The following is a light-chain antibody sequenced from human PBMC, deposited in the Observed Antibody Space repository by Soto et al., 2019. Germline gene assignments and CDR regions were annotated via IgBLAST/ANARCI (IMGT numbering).Light chain of an antibody. J-gene: IGKJ1*01. CDR1: QSVDTW. CDR3: QQYNNYPRT. CDR2: RAS. Sequence: DIQMTQFPSTLSASVGDRVTITCRASQSVDTWLAWYQQKPGKAPSLLIYRASSLESGVPPRFSGSGSGTEFTLTIRSLQPDDFATYYCQQYNNYPRTFGQGTKVEVK. V-gene: IGKV1-5*03.